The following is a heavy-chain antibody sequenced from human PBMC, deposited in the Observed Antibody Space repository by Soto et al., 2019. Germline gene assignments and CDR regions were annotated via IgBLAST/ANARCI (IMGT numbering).Heavy chain of an antibody. Sequence: QLQESGPGLVKPSETLSLTCTVSGGSIISSNFYWGWIRQPPGKGLEWIGSVEYGGSTYDNPSLKSRVTISADTSNNQFSLKLTSVTAADTAIYYCARHVRGAVTMNWFDPWGHGTLVTVSS. CDR3: ARHVRGAVTMNWFDP. D-gene: IGHD3-10*02. V-gene: IGHV4-39*01. CDR2: VEYGGST. J-gene: IGHJ5*02. CDR1: GGSIISSNFY.